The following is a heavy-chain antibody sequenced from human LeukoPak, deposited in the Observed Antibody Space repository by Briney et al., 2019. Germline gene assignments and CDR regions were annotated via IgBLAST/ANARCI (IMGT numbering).Heavy chain of an antibody. D-gene: IGHD2-21*02. CDR1: GFTFSDYY. CDR2: INTSGRTI. CDR3: APRVYCGGDCYSSHGMDV. J-gene: IGHJ6*02. V-gene: IGHV3-11*01. Sequence: GGSLRLSCAASGFTFSDYYMSWVRQAPGKGLEWVSDINTSGRTIYYADSVKGRFTISRDNAKNSLYLQMNSLRPEDTAVYYCAPRVYCGGDCYSSHGMDVGGPGTTAPVS.